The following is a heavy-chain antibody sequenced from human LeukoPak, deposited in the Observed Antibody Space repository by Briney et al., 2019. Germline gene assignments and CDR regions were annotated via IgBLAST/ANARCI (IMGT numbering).Heavy chain of an antibody. J-gene: IGHJ4*02. Sequence: TSETLSLTCTVSGGSISSSSYYWGWIRQPPGKGLEWIGSIYYSGSTYYNPSLKSRVTISVDTSKNQFSLKLSSVTAADTAVYYCARYPIYGDYTNDYWGQGTLVTVSS. CDR2: IYYSGST. D-gene: IGHD4-17*01. CDR1: GGSISSSSYY. V-gene: IGHV4-39*07. CDR3: ARYPIYGDYTNDY.